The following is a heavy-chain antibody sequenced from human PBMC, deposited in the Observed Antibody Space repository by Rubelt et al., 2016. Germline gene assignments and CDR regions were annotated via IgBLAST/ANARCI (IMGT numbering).Heavy chain of an antibody. CDR3: GRGNSWYPL. CDR1: GYNFTTYW. D-gene: IGHD6-13*01. V-gene: IGHV5-10-1*01. J-gene: IGHJ4*02. Sequence: EVQLVQSGAEVKKPGESLRISCKGSGYNFTTYWISWVRQTPGKGLEWMGRIDPSDSYINYSPSFQGHGTISADKSISTAYLQWSSLKASDTAMYYCGRGNSWYPLWGQGTLVTVSS. CDR2: IDPSDSYI.